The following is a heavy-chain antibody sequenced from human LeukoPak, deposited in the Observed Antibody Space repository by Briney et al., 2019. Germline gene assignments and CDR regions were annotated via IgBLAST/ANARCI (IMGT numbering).Heavy chain of an antibody. D-gene: IGHD5-12*01. V-gene: IGHV3-30*18. CDR3: AKDKYGYENLHYFDY. CDR2: ISYDGSNK. Sequence: GRSLRLSCAASGLTFSSYGMHWVRQAPGKGLEWVAVISYDGSNKYYADSVKGRFTISKDNSKNTLYLQMNSLRAEDTAVYYCAKDKYGYENLHYFDYWGQGTLVTVSS. J-gene: IGHJ4*02. CDR1: GLTFSSYG.